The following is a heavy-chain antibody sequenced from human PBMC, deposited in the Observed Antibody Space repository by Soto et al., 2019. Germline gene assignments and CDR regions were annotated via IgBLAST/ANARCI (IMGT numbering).Heavy chain of an antibody. D-gene: IGHD3-22*01. CDR3: AREVPHYDSSGYYYRYFDY. J-gene: IGHJ4*02. Sequence: QVQLQQWGAGLLKPSETLSLTCAVYGGSFSGYYWSWIRQPPGKGLEWIGYIYYSGSTNYNPSLKSRVTISVDTSKNQFSLKLSSVTAADTAVYYCAREVPHYDSSGYYYRYFDYWGQGTLVTVSS. CDR2: IYYSGST. V-gene: IGHV4-34*11. CDR1: GGSFSGYY.